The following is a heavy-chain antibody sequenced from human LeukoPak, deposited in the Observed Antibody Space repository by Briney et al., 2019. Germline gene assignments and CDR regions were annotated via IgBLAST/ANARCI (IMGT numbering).Heavy chain of an antibody. CDR1: GFTFSSYS. Sequence: PGGSLRLSCAASGFTFSSYSMNWVRQAPGKGLEWVSSISSSSSYIYYADSVKGRFTISRDNAKNPLYLQMNSLRAEDTAVYYCARGGRDGYNPLYMDVWGKGTTVTVSS. D-gene: IGHD5-24*01. V-gene: IGHV3-21*01. J-gene: IGHJ6*03. CDR3: ARGGRDGYNPLYMDV. CDR2: ISSSSSYI.